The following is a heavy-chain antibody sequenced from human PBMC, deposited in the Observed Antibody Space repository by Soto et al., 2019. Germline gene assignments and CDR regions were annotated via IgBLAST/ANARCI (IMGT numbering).Heavy chain of an antibody. CDR3: ARARGQPLRYTPYWFDP. Sequence: GASVKVSCKASGYTFTSYDINWVRQATGQGLEWMGWMNPNSGNTGYAQKFQGRVTMTRNTSISTAYMELSSLRSEDTALYYCARARGQPLRYTPYWFDPWGQGTLVTVS. D-gene: IGHD3-9*01. CDR2: MNPNSGNT. CDR1: GYTFTSYD. V-gene: IGHV1-8*01. J-gene: IGHJ5*02.